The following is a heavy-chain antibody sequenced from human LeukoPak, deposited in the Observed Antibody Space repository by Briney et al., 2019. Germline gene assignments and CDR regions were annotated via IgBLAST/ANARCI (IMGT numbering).Heavy chain of an antibody. V-gene: IGHV3-9*01. J-gene: IGHJ3*02. CDR3: ARESLAAAVLGGAFDI. Sequence: GGSLRLSCAASGFTFDDYAMHWVRQAPGKGLEWVSGISWNSGSIGYADSVKGRFTISRDNAKNSLYLQMNSLRAEDTAVYYCARESLAAAVLGGAFDIWGQGTMVTVSS. CDR2: ISWNSGSI. CDR1: GFTFDDYA. D-gene: IGHD6-13*01.